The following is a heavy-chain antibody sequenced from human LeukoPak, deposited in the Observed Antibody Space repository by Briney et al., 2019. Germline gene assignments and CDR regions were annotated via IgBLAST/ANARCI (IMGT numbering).Heavy chain of an antibody. D-gene: IGHD2-21*02. CDR2: IPYDGSNK. CDR1: GFTFSSYA. CDR3: ARDTSSLAYCGGDCYIDY. Sequence: GGSLRLSCAASGFTFSSYAMHWVRQAPGKGLEWVAVIPYDGSNKYYADSVKGRFTISRDNSKNTLYLQMNSLRAEDTAVYYCARDTSSLAYCGGDCYIDYWGQGTLVTVSS. J-gene: IGHJ4*02. V-gene: IGHV3-30*04.